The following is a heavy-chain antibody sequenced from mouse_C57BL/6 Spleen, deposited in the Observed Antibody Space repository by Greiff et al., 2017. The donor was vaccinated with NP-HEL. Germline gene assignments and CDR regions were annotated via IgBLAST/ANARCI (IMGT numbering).Heavy chain of an antibody. CDR3: ARFPILLLRDYFDY. J-gene: IGHJ2*01. V-gene: IGHV5-17*01. Sequence: EVMLVESGGGLVKPGGSLKLSCAASGFTFSDYGMHWVRQAPGKGLEWVAYISSGSSTFYYADTVKGRFTISRDNAKNTLFLQMTSLRSEDTAVYYCARFPILLLRDYFDYWGQGTTLTVSS. CDR1: GFTFSDYG. D-gene: IGHD1-1*01. CDR2: ISSGSSTF.